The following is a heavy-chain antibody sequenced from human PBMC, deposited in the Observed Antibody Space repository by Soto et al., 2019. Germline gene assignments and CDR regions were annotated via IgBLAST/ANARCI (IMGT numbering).Heavy chain of an antibody. CDR1: GGSISSGGYY. D-gene: IGHD3-3*01. CDR3: ARVTYYDFSRLDY. CDR2: IYYSGST. Sequence: SETLSLTCTVSGGSISSGGYYWSWIRQHPGKGLEWIGYIYYSGSTYYNPSLKSRVTISVDTSKNQFSLKLSSVTAADTAVYYCARVTYYDFSRLDYWGQGTLVNVSS. V-gene: IGHV4-31*03. J-gene: IGHJ4*02.